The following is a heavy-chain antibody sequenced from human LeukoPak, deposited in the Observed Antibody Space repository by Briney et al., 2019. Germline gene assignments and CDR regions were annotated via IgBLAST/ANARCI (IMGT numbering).Heavy chain of an antibody. V-gene: IGHV1-2*02. CDR3: AREELVPAAPYGWFDP. CDR2: INPNSGGT. J-gene: IGHJ5*02. D-gene: IGHD2-2*01. CDR1: GYTFTGYY. Sequence: ASVKVSCKASGYTFTGYYMHWVRQAPGQGLEWMGWINPNSGGTNYAQKFQGRVTMTRDTSISTAYMELSGLRSDDTAVYYCAREELVPAAPYGWFDPWGQGTLVTVSS.